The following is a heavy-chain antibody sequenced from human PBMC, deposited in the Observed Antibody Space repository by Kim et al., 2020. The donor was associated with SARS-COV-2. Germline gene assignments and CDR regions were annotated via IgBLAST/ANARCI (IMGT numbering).Heavy chain of an antibody. CDR1: GGSFSGYY. D-gene: IGHD3-10*01. Sequence: SETLSLTCAVYGGSFSGYYWSWIRQPPGKGLEWIGEINHSGSTNYNPSLKSRVTISVDTSKNQFSLKLSSVTAADTAVYYCARGWITMVRGVFIGWFDPWGQGTLVTVSS. V-gene: IGHV4-34*01. CDR2: INHSGST. CDR3: ARGWITMVRGVFIGWFDP. J-gene: IGHJ5*02.